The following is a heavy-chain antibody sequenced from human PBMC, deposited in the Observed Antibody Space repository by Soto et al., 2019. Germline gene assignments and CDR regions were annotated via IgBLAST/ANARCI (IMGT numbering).Heavy chain of an antibody. V-gene: IGHV3-33*01. CDR1: LFTFSSYG. Sequence: PRLSWTASLFTFSSYGMHWVRQAPFKLLGLVAVIWYDGSNKYYADSVKGRFTISRDNSKNTLYLQMNSLRAEETAVYYCARGGEDIVLVPAAPYYYYYYGMDVWGQGTTVTVSS. J-gene: IGHJ6*02. D-gene: IGHD2-2*01. CDR3: ARGGEDIVLVPAAPYYYYYYGMDV. CDR2: IWYDGSNK.